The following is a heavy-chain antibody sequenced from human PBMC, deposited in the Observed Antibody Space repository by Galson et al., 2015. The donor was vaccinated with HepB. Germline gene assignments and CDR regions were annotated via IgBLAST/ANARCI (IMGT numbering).Heavy chain of an antibody. CDR2: ISYDGSNK. D-gene: IGHD6-19*01. V-gene: IGHV3-30-3*01. J-gene: IGHJ4*02. CDR3: ARKDGYSSGWYYFDY. CDR1: GFTFSSYA. Sequence: SLRLSCAASGFTFSSYAMHWVRQAPGKGLEWVAVISYDGSNKYYADSVKGRFTISRDNSKNTLYLQMNSLRAEDTAVYYCARKDGYSSGWYYFDYWGQGTLVTVSS.